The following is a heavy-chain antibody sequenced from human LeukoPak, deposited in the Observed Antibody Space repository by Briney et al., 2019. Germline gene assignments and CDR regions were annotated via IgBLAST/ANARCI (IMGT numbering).Heavy chain of an antibody. CDR3: ARGRGHVYYYDSSGYYYNDY. Sequence: SETLSLTCAVYRGSFSGYYWSWIRQPPGKGLEWIGEINHSGSTHYNPSLKSRVTISVDTSKNQFSLKLSSVTAADTAVYYCARGRGHVYYYDSSGYYYNDYWGQGTLVTVSS. CDR1: RGSFSGYY. V-gene: IGHV4-34*01. D-gene: IGHD3-22*01. J-gene: IGHJ4*02. CDR2: INHSGST.